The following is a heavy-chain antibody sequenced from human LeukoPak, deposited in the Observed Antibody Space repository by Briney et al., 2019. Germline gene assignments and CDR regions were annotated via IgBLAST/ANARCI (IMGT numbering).Heavy chain of an antibody. J-gene: IGHJ4*02. CDR2: FFYSGGT. D-gene: IGHD3-16*02. V-gene: IGHV4-39*01. CDR3: AGGGDRGSDFDS. CDR1: GGSISSSSYY. Sequence: SETLSLTCTVSGGSISSSSYYWGWIRQPPGKGLEWIGSFFYSGGTYYKPSLKSRFTISVDTSKNQFSLKLSIVTAADTAVYYCAGGGDRGSDFDSWGQGTLVTVSS.